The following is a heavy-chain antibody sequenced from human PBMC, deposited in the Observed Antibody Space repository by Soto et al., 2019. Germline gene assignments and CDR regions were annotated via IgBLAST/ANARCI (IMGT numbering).Heavy chain of an antibody. D-gene: IGHD3-3*01. CDR2: ISGSGGST. CDR3: AKGQLRFLEWLLYLDAFDI. J-gene: IGHJ3*02. V-gene: IGHV3-23*01. Sequence: GGSLRLSCAASGFTFSSYAMSWVHQAPGKGLEWVSAISGSGGSTYYADSVKGRFTISRDNSKNTLYLQMNSLRAEDTAVYYCAKGQLRFLEWLLYLDAFDIWGQGTMVTVSS. CDR1: GFTFSSYA.